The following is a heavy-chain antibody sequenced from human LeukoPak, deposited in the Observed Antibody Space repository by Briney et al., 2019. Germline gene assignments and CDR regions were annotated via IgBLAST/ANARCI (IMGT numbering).Heavy chain of an antibody. CDR2: INPNNGGT. J-gene: IGHJ4*02. CDR3: ARAPAYCGGDCYFY. Sequence: GASVKVSCKASGYIFTDYYMHWVRQAPGQGLEWMGRINPNNGGTYYSQKFQGRVTMTRDTSITTAYMELSRLSSDDTAVYYCARAPAYCGGDCYFYWGQGTLVTVSS. D-gene: IGHD2-21*02. V-gene: IGHV1-2*06. CDR1: GYIFTDYY.